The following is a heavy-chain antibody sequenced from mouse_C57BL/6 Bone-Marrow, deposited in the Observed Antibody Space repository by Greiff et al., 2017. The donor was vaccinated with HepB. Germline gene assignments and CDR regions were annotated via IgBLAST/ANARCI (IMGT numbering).Heavy chain of an antibody. CDR3: ARWIYLIAY. V-gene: IGHV1-9*01. D-gene: IGHD1-1*01. CDR1: GYTFTGYW. CDR2: ILPGSGST. J-gene: IGHJ3*01. Sequence: QVQLQQSGAELMKPGASVKLSCKATGYTFTGYWIEWVKQRPGHGLEWIGEILPGSGSTNYNEKFKGKATLTADTSSNTAYMQLSSLTTEDSAIYYCARWIYLIAYWGQGTLVTVSA.